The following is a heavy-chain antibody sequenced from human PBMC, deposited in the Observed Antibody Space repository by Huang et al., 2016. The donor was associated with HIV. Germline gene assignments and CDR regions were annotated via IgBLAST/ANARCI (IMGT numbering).Heavy chain of an antibody. D-gene: IGHD5-18*01. CDR1: GGTFSSYA. V-gene: IGHV1-69*13. Sequence: QVLLVQSGAEVRKPGSSVKVSCTAFGGTFSSYAISWVRQAPGQGLEVMGGIIPIFGKANYTQKCQGRVTITVDESTNTGYMELTRLTSEETAVYYCARTAYSYGFRQGYNWFDPWGQGTPVTVSS. CDR2: IIPIFGKA. J-gene: IGHJ5*02. CDR3: ARTAYSYGFRQGYNWFDP.